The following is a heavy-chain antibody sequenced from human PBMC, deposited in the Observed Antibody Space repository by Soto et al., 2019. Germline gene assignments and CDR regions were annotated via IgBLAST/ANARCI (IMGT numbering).Heavy chain of an antibody. CDR1: GGSIISYY. V-gene: IGHV4-59*01. CDR3: ASTGSPNWFDP. J-gene: IGHJ5*02. CDR2: IYYSGST. Sequence: SETLSLTCTVSGGSIISYYWSWTRQPPGKGLEWIGYIYYSGSTNYNPSLKSRVTISVDTSKNQFSLKLSSVTAADTAVYYCASTGSPNWFDPWGQGSLVTV.